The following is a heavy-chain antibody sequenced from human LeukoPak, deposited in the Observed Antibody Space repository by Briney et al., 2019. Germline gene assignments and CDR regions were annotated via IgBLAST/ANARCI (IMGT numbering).Heavy chain of an antibody. Sequence: ASVKVSCKASGGTFSSYAISWVRQAPGQGLEWMGWISAYNGNTNYAQKLQGRVTMTTDTSTSTAYMELRSLRSDDTAVYYCATVGLGYYYGMDVWGQGTTVTVSS. V-gene: IGHV1-18*01. CDR2: ISAYNGNT. D-gene: IGHD3-16*01. CDR3: ATVGLGYYYGMDV. CDR1: GGTFSSYA. J-gene: IGHJ6*02.